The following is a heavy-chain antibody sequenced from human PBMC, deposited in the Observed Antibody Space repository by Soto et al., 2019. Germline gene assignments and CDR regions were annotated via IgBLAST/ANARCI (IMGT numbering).Heavy chain of an antibody. J-gene: IGHJ3*02. CDR3: AHMGPPYGDSEGDDAFDI. CDR1: GFSLSTSGVG. V-gene: IGHV2-5*02. Sequence: QITLKESGPPLVKPTQTLTLTCTFSGFSLSTSGVGVGWIRQPPGKALEWLALIYWDDDKRYSPSLKSRLTITKDTSKNQVVLTMTNMDPVDTATYYCAHMGPPYGDSEGDDAFDIWGQGTMVTVSS. CDR2: IYWDDDK. D-gene: IGHD4-17*01.